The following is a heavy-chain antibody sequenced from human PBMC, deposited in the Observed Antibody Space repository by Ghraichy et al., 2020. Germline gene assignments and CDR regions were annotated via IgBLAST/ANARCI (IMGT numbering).Heavy chain of an antibody. Sequence: GGSLRLSCAASGFTFSGSAMHWVRQASGKGLEWVGRIRSKANSYATAYAASVKGRFTISRDDSKNTAYLQMNSLKTEDTAVYYCTRRGLDSNYVWHYYYGMDVWGQGTTVTVSS. CDR2: IRSKANSYAT. CDR3: TRRGLDSNYVWHYYYGMDV. J-gene: IGHJ6*02. D-gene: IGHD4-11*01. CDR1: GFTFSGSA. V-gene: IGHV3-73*01.